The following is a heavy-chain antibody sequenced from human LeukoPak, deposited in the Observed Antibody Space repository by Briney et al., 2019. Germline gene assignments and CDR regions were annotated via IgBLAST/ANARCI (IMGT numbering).Heavy chain of an antibody. CDR2: IRYDGSNK. CDR3: AKDGSFADIVVVVAATKGSYMDV. CDR1: GFTFSNYA. V-gene: IGHV3-30*02. D-gene: IGHD2-15*01. Sequence: GGSLRLSCAASGFTFSNYAMSWVRQAPGKGLEWVAFIRYDGSNKYYADSVKGRFTISRDNSKNTLYLQMNSLRAEDTAVYYCAKDGSFADIVVVVAATKGSYMDVWGKGTTVTISS. J-gene: IGHJ6*03.